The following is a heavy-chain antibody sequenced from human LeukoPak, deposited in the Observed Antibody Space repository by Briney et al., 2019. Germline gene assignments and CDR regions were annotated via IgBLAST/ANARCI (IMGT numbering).Heavy chain of an antibody. CDR1: GFTFSSYG. CDR2: ISGSGGST. CDR3: AKDRRLASFDY. J-gene: IGHJ4*02. V-gene: IGHV3-23*01. D-gene: IGHD6-25*01. Sequence: GSLRLSCAASGFTFSSYGMSWVRQAPGKGLEWVSAISGSGGSTYYADSVKGRFTISRDNSKNTLYLQMNSLRAGDTAIYYCAKDRRLASFDYGGQGTLVTVSS.